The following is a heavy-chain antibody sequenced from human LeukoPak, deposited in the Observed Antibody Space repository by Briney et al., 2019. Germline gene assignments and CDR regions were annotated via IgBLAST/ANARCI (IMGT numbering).Heavy chain of an antibody. CDR2: IKQDGSEK. J-gene: IGHJ4*02. Sequence: GGSLRLSCAASGFTFSSYWMSWVRQAPGKGLEWVANIKQDGSEKYYVDSVKGRFTISRDNAKNSLYLQMNSLRAEDTAVYYCARGGYSGYDLSFDYWGQGTLVTVSS. V-gene: IGHV3-7*01. CDR1: GFTFSSYW. D-gene: IGHD5-12*01. CDR3: ARGGYSGYDLSFDY.